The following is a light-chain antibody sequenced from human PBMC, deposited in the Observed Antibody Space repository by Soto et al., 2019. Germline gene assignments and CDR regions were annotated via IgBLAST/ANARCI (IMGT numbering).Light chain of an antibody. CDR3: LSTDNSGNVWV. J-gene: IGLJ2*01. Sequence: SYELTQPPSVSVSLGQMARITCSGEALPKKYAYWYQQKPGQSPVVVIYKGTERPSGIPERFSGSTSGTIVTLTISGVQAEDEDDYYCLSTDNSGNVWVFGGGTKVTVL. CDR2: KGT. V-gene: IGLV3-16*01. CDR1: ALPKKY.